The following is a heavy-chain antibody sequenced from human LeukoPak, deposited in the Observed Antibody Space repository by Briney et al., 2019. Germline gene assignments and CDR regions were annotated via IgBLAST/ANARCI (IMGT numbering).Heavy chain of an antibody. CDR1: GYTFTGYY. D-gene: IGHD5-24*01. CDR3: ARAPPQDGYNLRSPAFFDY. Sequence: GASVKVSCKASGYTFTGYYMHWVRQAPGQGLEWMGWINPNSGGTNYAQKFQGRVTMTRDTSISTAYMELSRLRSDDTAVYYCARAPPQDGYNLRSPAFFDYWGQRTLVTVSS. CDR2: INPNSGGT. J-gene: IGHJ4*02. V-gene: IGHV1-2*02.